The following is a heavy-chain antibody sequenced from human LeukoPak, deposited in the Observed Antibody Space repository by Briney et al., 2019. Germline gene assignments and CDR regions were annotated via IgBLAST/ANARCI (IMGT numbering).Heavy chain of an antibody. V-gene: IGHV3-21*01. CDR2: ISSGSTYL. CDR3: ATWILSTTTRGYFFDY. D-gene: IGHD2/OR15-2a*01. J-gene: IGHJ4*02. CDR1: GFSFEHYV. Sequence: AGSLRLSCAASGFSFEHYVMFWVRQAPGKGLEWVSSISSGSTYLYYAESMKGRFTISRDNARNSLYLQMNSLRPEDTALYYCATWILSTTTRGYFFDYWGQGTLVTVSS.